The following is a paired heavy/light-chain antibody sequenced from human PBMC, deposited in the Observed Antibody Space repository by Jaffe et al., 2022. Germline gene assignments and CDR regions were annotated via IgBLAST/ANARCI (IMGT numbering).Light chain of an antibody. CDR1: NIGSKS. CDR2: DDS. CDR3: QVWDSSSDHPGVV. V-gene: IGLV3-21*02. Sequence: SYVLTQPPSVSVAPGQTARITCGGNNIGSKSVHWYQQKPGQAPVLVVYDDSDRPSGIPERFSGSNSGNTATLTISRVEAGDEADYYCQVWDSSSDHPGVVFGGGTKLTVL. J-gene: IGLJ2*01.
Heavy chain of an antibody. CDR1: GYTFTSYA. J-gene: IGHJ6*03. D-gene: IGHD2-15*01. CDR3: ARIFDCSGGSCYSGYYYYMDV. Sequence: QVQLVQSGSELKKPGASVKVSCKASGYTFTSYAMNWVRQAPGQGLEWMGWINTNTGNPTYAQGFTGRFVFSLDTSVSTAYLQISSLKAEDTAVYYCARIFDCSGGSCYSGYYYYMDVWGKGTTVTVSS. V-gene: IGHV7-4-1*02. CDR2: INTNTGNP.